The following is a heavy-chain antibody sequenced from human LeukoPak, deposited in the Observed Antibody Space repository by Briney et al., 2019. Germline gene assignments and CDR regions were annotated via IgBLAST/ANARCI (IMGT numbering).Heavy chain of an antibody. D-gene: IGHD6-19*01. J-gene: IGHJ4*02. CDR2: IYFNGIT. V-gene: IGHV4-39*01. Sequence: PSETLSITWSVSGGLISNSTTYYCAWIRPPPGKGLEGRGSIYFNGITYYNASLESRVTVSVDTYNNHFSLRLTSLSAADTAVYYCARQPVVNRGAVASNFDYRGQGTLVTVSS. CDR3: ARQPVVNRGAVASNFDY. CDR1: GGLISNSTTYY.